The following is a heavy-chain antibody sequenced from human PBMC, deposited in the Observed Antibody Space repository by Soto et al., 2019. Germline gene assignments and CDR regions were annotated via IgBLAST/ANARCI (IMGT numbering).Heavy chain of an antibody. CDR3: ARGHAGTMDV. J-gene: IGHJ6*02. Sequence: SETLSLTCTVSGGCISRGGYYWSWIRQHPGKGLEWIAYIYYGGSTYYKPSLNSRVTISVDTSKNQFPLQQNSVTPEDTAVYYCARGHAGTMDVWGQRTTVTVSS. CDR1: GGCISRGGYY. D-gene: IGHD1-1*01. V-gene: IGHV4-31*03. CDR2: IYYGGST.